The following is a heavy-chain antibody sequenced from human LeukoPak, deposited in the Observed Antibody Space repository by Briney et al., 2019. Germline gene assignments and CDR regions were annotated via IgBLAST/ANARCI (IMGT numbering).Heavy chain of an antibody. CDR2: ISRSGAGT. D-gene: IGHD5-24*01. CDR3: ARGRDGYNYLDDFSYFDY. Sequence: GGSLRLSCAASGFTFSNYAMSWVRQAPGKGLECVSTISRSGAGTYYADSVKGRFTISRDNSKNTLYLQMNSLRAEDTAVYYCARGRDGYNYLDDFSYFDYWGQGTLVTVSS. V-gene: IGHV3-23*01. J-gene: IGHJ4*02. CDR1: GFTFSNYA.